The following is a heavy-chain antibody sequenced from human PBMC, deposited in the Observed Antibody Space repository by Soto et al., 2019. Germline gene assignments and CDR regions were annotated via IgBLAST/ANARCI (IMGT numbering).Heavy chain of an antibody. D-gene: IGHD1-26*01. V-gene: IGHV1-18*01. CDR2: ISAYNGNT. Sequence: ASVKVSCKASGGTFSSYAISWVRQAPGQGLEWMGGISAYNGNTNYAQKLQGRVTMTTDTSTSTAYMELRSLRSDDTAVYYCARAGDPGSAFDIWGQGTMVTVSS. CDR1: GGTFSSYA. J-gene: IGHJ3*02. CDR3: ARAGDPGSAFDI.